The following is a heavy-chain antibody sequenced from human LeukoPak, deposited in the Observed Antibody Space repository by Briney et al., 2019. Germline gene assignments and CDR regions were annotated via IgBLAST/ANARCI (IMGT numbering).Heavy chain of an antibody. Sequence: SVNVSLKASVGTFSSYAISWVRQAPGQGLEWMGGIIPIFGTANYAQKFQGRVTITADESTSTAYMELSSLRSEDTAVYYCASATVVVPAAAPDYWGQGTLVAVSS. D-gene: IGHD2-2*01. CDR3: ASATVVVPAAAPDY. V-gene: IGHV1-69*13. CDR1: VGTFSSYA. CDR2: IIPIFGTA. J-gene: IGHJ4*02.